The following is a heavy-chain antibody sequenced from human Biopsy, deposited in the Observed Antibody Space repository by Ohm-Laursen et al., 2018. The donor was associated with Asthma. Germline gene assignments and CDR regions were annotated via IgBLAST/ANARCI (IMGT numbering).Heavy chain of an antibody. V-gene: IGHV3-30*18. CDR3: AKELFPGWELRRGPDS. CDR2: ISFDGSNE. D-gene: IGHD1-26*01. Sequence: SLRLSCSASGFSFSNFGMHWVRQAPGKGLEWVAVISFDGSNEDYADSVKGRFTISRDNSKNTLFLEMNSLRPEDTAVYYFAKELFPGWELRRGPDSWGQGTLVTVSS. J-gene: IGHJ4*02. CDR1: GFSFSNFG.